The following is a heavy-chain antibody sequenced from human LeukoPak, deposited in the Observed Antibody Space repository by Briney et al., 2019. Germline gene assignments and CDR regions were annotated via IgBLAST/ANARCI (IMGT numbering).Heavy chain of an antibody. J-gene: IGHJ5*02. V-gene: IGHV4-34*01. D-gene: IGHD2-2*01. Sequence: SETLSLTCAVYGGSFSGYYWSRIRQPPWKGLEWIGTIYYSGTTYYNPSLKSRVTISVDTSKNQFSLRLSSVTAADTAVYYCAREVDAAAAYNWFDPWGQGTLVTVSS. CDR1: GGSFSGYY. CDR3: AREVDAAAAYNWFDP. CDR2: IYYSGTT.